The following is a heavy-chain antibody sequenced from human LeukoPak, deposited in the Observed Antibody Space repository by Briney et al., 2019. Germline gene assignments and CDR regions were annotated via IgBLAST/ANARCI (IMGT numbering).Heavy chain of an antibody. J-gene: IGHJ4*02. CDR1: GGSISSSSYY. Sequence: KPSETLSLTCTVSGGSISSSSYYWGWIRQPPGKGLEWIGSIYYSGSTYYNPSLKSRVTISVDTSKNQFSLKLSSVTAADTAVYYCASRVEYSSSSVFEYWGQGTLVTVSS. CDR2: IYYSGST. D-gene: IGHD6-6*01. V-gene: IGHV4-39*01. CDR3: ASRVEYSSSSVFEY.